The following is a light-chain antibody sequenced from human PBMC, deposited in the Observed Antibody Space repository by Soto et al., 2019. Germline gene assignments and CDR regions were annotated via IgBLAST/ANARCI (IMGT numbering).Light chain of an antibody. Sequence: EIVMTQSPATLSVSPGERATLSCRASQSVSNNLAWYQQKPGQAPRLLIYDASTRATGIPARFSGIGSGTEFTLTNSRLQSEDFAVYYCQQCNNWPYTFGQGTKLEIK. V-gene: IGKV3-15*01. CDR3: QQCNNWPYT. CDR1: QSVSNN. CDR2: DAS. J-gene: IGKJ2*01.